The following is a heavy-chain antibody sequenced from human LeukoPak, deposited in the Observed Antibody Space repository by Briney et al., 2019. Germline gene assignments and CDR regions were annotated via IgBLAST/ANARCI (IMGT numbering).Heavy chain of an antibody. J-gene: IGHJ4*02. Sequence: ASVKVSCKXSGYTFITNDINWVRQATGQGLEWMGRMNPNSGNTGYAQKFQGRVTMTRNTSLSTAYMELNSLRSEDTAVYYCARRTMWDASGWRSPDFWGQGTLVTVSS. CDR2: MNPNSGNT. CDR1: GYTFITND. V-gene: IGHV1-8*01. CDR3: ARRTMWDASGWRSPDF. D-gene: IGHD6-19*01.